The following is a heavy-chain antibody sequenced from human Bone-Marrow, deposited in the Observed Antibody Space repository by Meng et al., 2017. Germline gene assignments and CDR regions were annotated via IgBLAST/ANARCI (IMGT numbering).Heavy chain of an antibody. V-gene: IGHV4-61*02. CDR2: IYTSGST. Sequence: SETLSLTCTVSGGSISSGSYYWSWIRQPAGKGLEWIGRIYTSGSTNYNPSLKSRVTMSVDTSKNQFSLKLSSVTAADTAVYYCARVRIGGWFDPWGQGTLVTVSS. J-gene: IGHJ5*02. D-gene: IGHD2-15*01. CDR3: ARVRIGGWFDP. CDR1: GGSISSGSYY.